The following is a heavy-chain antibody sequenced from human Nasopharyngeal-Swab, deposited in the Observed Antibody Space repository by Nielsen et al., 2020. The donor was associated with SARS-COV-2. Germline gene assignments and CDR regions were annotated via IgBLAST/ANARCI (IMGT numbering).Heavy chain of an antibody. CDR3: ARGGGGGYGDYYYYGMDV. CDR2: ISSSGSTI. J-gene: IGHJ6*02. CDR1: GFTFSSYE. D-gene: IGHD1-26*01. Sequence: GGSLRLSCAASGFTFSSYEMNWVRQAPGKGLEWVSYISSSGSTIYYADSVKGRFTISRDNAKNSLYLLMNSLRAEDTAVYYCARGGGGGYGDYYYYGMDVWGQGTTVTVSS. V-gene: IGHV3-48*03.